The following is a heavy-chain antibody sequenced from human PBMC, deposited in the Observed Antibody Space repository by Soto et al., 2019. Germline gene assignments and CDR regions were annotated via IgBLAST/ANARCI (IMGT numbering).Heavy chain of an antibody. V-gene: IGHV1-69*12. D-gene: IGHD1-26*01. CDR1: GGTFSSYA. CDR2: IIPIFGTA. CDR3: ASPSESYYDFDY. Sequence: QVQLVQSGAEVKKPGSSVKVSCKASGGTFSSYAISWVRQAPGQGLEWVGGIIPIFGTANYAQKFQGRVTITADESTSTAYMELSSLSSEDTAVYYCASPSESYYDFDYWGQGTLVTVSS. J-gene: IGHJ4*02.